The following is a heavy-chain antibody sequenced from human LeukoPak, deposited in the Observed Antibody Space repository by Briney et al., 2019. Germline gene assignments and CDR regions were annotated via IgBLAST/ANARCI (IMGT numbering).Heavy chain of an antibody. J-gene: IGHJ3*02. CDR3: AKDIDPAGPHAFDI. CDR1: GFTFDDYA. D-gene: IGHD3-10*01. CDR2: IRWNSGYI. V-gene: IGHV3-9*01. Sequence: PGGSLRLSCAASGFTFDDYAMHWVRQAPGKGLEWVSGIRWNSGYIGYADSVKGRFTISRDNAKNSLYLQMNSLRAEDTALYYCAKDIDPAGPHAFDIWGQGTMVTVSS.